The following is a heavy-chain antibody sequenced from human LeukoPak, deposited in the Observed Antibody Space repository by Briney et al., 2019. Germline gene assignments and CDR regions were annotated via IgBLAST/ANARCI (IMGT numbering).Heavy chain of an antibody. V-gene: IGHV3-66*02. CDR2: IYSGGST. J-gene: IGHJ3*02. CDR1: GFTVSSNY. Sequence: PGGSLRLSCAASGFTVSSNYMSWVRQAPGKGLEWVSVIYSGGSTYYADSVKGRFTISRDNSKNTLYLQMNSLRAEDTAVYYCATRDRGSPDAFDIWGQGTMVTVSS. CDR3: ATRDRGSPDAFDI. D-gene: IGHD3-16*01.